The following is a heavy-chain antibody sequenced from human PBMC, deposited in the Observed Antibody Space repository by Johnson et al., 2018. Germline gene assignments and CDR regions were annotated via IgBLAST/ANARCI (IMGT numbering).Heavy chain of an antibody. CDR2: ISWNSGSI. J-gene: IGHJ3*02. V-gene: IGHV3-9*01. CDR3: AKIWDTALVWGAFDS. D-gene: IGHD5-18*01. Sequence: EVQLVESGGGLVQPGRSLRLSCAASGFTFDDYAMHWVRQAPGKGLEWVSGISWNSGSIGYADSVKGRFTISRDNAKTSLYLQMNSLRAEDTALYYCAKIWDTALVWGAFDSWGQGTMVTVSS. CDR1: GFTFDDYA.